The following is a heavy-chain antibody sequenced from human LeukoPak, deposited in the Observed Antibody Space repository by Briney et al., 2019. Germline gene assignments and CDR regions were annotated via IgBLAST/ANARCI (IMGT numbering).Heavy chain of an antibody. CDR3: AREPYYYDSSGPLGY. CDR1: GGTFSSYA. CDR2: IIPILGIA. J-gene: IGHJ4*02. Sequence: ASVKVSCKASGGTFSSYAISWVRQAPGQGLEWMGRIIPILGIANYAQKFQGRVTITADKSTSTAYMELSSLRSEGTAVYYCAREPYYYDSSGPLGYWGQGTLVTVSS. D-gene: IGHD3-22*01. V-gene: IGHV1-69*04.